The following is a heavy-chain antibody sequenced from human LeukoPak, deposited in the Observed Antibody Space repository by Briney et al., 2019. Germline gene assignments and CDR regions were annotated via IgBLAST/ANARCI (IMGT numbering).Heavy chain of an antibody. D-gene: IGHD2-21*02. CDR3: TRGSLRTASDY. Sequence: SETLSLTCTVSGDSVSSGSSYWSWIRRPPGKGLQWIGSISYTGSTNYNPSLKSRVTMSVDTSKNQFSLKLSSVTAADAAVYYCTRGSLRTASDYWGQGTLVTVSS. CDR2: ISYTGST. CDR1: GDSVSSGSSY. J-gene: IGHJ4*02. V-gene: IGHV4-61*01.